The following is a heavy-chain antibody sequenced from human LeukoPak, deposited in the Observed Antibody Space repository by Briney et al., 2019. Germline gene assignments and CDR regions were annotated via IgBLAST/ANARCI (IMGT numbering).Heavy chain of an antibody. CDR1: GLTFSSYW. V-gene: IGHV3-7*01. D-gene: IGHD3-22*01. CDR2: IKQDGSEK. CDR3: ARTMIVVDHLAAFDI. J-gene: IGHJ3*02. Sequence: GGSLRLSCAASGLTFSSYWMNWVRQAPGKGLEWVANIKQDGSEKYYVDSVKGRFTISRDNAKNSLYLQMNSLRAEDTAVYYCARTMIVVDHLAAFDIWGQGTMVTVSS.